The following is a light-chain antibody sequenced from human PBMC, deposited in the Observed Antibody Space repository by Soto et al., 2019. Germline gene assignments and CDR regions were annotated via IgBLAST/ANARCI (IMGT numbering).Light chain of an antibody. CDR1: QSISSY. CDR2: AAS. V-gene: IGKV1-39*01. CDR3: QQSYSTPQT. Sequence: IQMTQSPSSLSASVGDRVTITCRASQSISSYLNWYQQKPGKAPKLLIYAASSLQSGVPSRFSGSGSGTDFTLTISSLQPEDFATYYYQQSYSTPQTFGQGNKVEIK. J-gene: IGKJ1*01.